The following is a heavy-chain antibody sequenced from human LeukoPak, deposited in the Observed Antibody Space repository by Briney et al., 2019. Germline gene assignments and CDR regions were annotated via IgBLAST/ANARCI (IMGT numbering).Heavy chain of an antibody. CDR2: ISNTVGGRT. J-gene: IGHJ4*02. Sequence: PGGSLRLSCAASGFAFDNNAMSWVRQAPGKGLEWVSAISNTVGGRTYYADSVKGRFTISRDDSKNTVYLQMNSLRAEDTAVYYCAKESPYYSGRDYYFDYWGPGTLVTVSS. D-gene: IGHD3-10*01. CDR1: GFAFDNNA. CDR3: AKESPYYSGRDYYFDY. V-gene: IGHV3-23*01.